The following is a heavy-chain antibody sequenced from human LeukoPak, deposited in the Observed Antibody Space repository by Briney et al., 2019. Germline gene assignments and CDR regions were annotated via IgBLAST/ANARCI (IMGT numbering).Heavy chain of an antibody. V-gene: IGHV1-69*04. CDR1: GGTFSSYA. J-gene: IGHJ6*02. CDR2: IIPILGMA. CDR3: ARGGAIYGMDV. Sequence: ASVKVSCKASGGTFSSYAISWVRQAPGQGLEWMGRIIPILGMANYAQKFQGRVTITADKSTSTAYMELSSLRSEDTAVYYCARGGAIYGMDVWGQGTTVTVSS. D-gene: IGHD1-26*01.